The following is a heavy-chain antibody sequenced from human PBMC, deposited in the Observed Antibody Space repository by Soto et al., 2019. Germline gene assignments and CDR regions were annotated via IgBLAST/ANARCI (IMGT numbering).Heavy chain of an antibody. J-gene: IGHJ3*02. CDR2: IIPIFGTA. CDR3: ARVGHSGYDYDAFDI. V-gene: IGHV1-69*13. D-gene: IGHD5-12*01. Sequence: ASVKVSCKASGGTFSSYAISWVRQAPGQGLEWMGGIIPIFGTANYAQKFQGRVTITADESTSTAYMELSSLRSEDTAVYYCARVGHSGYDYDAFDIWGQGTMVTVSS. CDR1: GGTFSSYA.